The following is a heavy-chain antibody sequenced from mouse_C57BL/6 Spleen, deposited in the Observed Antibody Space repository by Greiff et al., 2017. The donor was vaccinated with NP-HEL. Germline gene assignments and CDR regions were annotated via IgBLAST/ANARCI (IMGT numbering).Heavy chain of an antibody. CDR2: IYPGSGST. CDR1: GYTFTSYW. CDR3: ARTTVVASVDY. V-gene: IGHV1-55*01. D-gene: IGHD1-1*01. J-gene: IGHJ2*01. Sequence: QVQLQQPGAELVKPGASVQMSCKASGYTFTSYWITWVKQRPGQGLAWIGDIYPGSGSTNYNEKFKSKATLTVDTSSSTAYMQLSSLTSEDSAVYYCARTTVVASVDYWGQGTTLTVSS.